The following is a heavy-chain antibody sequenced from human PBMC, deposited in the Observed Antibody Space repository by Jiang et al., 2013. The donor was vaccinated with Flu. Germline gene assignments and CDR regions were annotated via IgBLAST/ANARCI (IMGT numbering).Heavy chain of an antibody. J-gene: IGHJ4*02. D-gene: IGHD6-19*01. V-gene: IGHV4-4*02. CDR2: IYHSGST. CDR3: ASGQAGSYSSGWYGTPYFDY. CDR1: GGSISSSNW. Sequence: PGLVKPSGTLSLTCAVSGGSISSSNWWSWVRQPPGKGLEWIGEIYHSGSTNYNPSLKSRVTISVDKSKNQFSLKLSSVTAADTAVYYCASGQAGSYSSGWYGTPYFDYWGQGTLVTVSS.